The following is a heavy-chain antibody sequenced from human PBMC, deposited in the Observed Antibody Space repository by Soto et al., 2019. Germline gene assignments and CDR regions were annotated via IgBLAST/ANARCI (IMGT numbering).Heavy chain of an antibody. CDR3: VREYCSGGICSDAFDV. CDR2: INENSGTI. V-gene: IGHV3-48*03. J-gene: IGHJ3*01. D-gene: IGHD2-15*01. Sequence: PGGSLTLSCAASGFLFKNYEVDWVRQAPGKGPERISYINENSGTIYYADSVRGRFTISRDNAKNSLYLQMNSLRAEDTAVYFCVREYCSGGICSDAFDVWGQGTLVTVSS. CDR1: GFLFKNYE.